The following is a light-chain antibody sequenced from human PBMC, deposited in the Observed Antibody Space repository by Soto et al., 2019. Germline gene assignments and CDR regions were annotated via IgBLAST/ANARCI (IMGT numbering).Light chain of an antibody. CDR2: GAS. Sequence: EIVLTQSPGTLSLSPGERATLSCRASQSVSSSYLAWYQQKPGQAPRLLIYGASSRATGIPDRFSGSGSGTDSTIIISRLQDDVAAVYCYQYDGSSPHTFGGGTKVEIK. CDR3: QYDGSSPHT. CDR1: QSVSSSY. J-gene: IGKJ4*01. V-gene: IGKV3-20*01.